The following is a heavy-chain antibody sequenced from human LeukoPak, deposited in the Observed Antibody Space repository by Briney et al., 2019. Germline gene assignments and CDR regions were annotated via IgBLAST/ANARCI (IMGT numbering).Heavy chain of an antibody. V-gene: IGHV3-33*06. CDR3: AKATFASSWNLYFDY. J-gene: IGHJ4*02. D-gene: IGHD6-13*01. Sequence: GGSLRLSCAASGFIFNSYGMHWVRQAPGKGLEWVAVTWYDGNKRYHAESVKGRFTISRDNSKNTLYLQMNSLRAEDTAVYYCAKATFASSWNLYFDYWGQGTLVTVSS. CDR2: TWYDGNKR. CDR1: GFIFNSYG.